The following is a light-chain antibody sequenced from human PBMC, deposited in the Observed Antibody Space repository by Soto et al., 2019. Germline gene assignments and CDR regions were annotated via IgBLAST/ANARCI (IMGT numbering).Light chain of an antibody. J-gene: IGKJ3*01. CDR2: GAS. V-gene: IGKV3-20*01. Sequence: EIVLTQSPGTLSLSPGERATLSCRASQSVSSSYLAWYQQKPGQAPWLLIYGASSRATGIPDRFSGSGSGTHFTLTISRLEPEDIAVYYCQQYCSSPRITFGPGTKVDIK. CDR1: QSVSSSY. CDR3: QQYCSSPRIT.